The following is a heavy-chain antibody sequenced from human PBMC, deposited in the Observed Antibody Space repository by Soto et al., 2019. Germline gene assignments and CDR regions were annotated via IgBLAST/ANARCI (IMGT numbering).Heavy chain of an antibody. CDR3: ATRPPNINSLPLDF. D-gene: IGHD4-4*01. J-gene: IGHJ4*02. V-gene: IGHV3-23*01. Sequence: PGGSLRLSCAASGLTFSLHPLTWVRQGPAKGLEWVSSISDTGHTTYYADSVEGRFTISRDNSKNTLYLQMNSLRVEDTALYYCATRPPNINSLPLDFWGQGTLVTVSS. CDR1: GLTFSLHP. CDR2: ISDTGHTT.